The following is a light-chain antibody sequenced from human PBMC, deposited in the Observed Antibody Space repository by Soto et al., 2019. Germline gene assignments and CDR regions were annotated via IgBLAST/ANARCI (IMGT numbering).Light chain of an antibody. J-gene: IGKJ4*01. CDR3: MQALQTPRT. CDR1: QSLLHSNGYNF. V-gene: IGKV2-28*01. Sequence: DIVMTQSPLSLPVTPGEAASISCRSSQSLLHSNGYNFLDWYLQKPGQSPQLLIFLGSNRASGVPDRFSGSGSGTDFTLNISRVEAEDVGTYYCMQALQTPRTFGGGTKVEIK. CDR2: LGS.